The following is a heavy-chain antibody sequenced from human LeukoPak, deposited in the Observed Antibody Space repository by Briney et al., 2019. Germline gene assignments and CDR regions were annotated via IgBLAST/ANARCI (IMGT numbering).Heavy chain of an antibody. D-gene: IGHD3-10*01. CDR3: ARDLDPVGLMVQGVILAFDI. CDR1: GFTFSSYE. V-gene: IGHV3-48*03. J-gene: IGHJ3*02. Sequence: GGSLRLSCAASGFTFSSYEMNWVRQAPGKGLEWVSYISSSGSTIYYADSVKGRFTISRDNAKNSLYLQMNSLRAEDTAVYYCARDLDPVGLMVQGVILAFDIWGQGTMVTVSS. CDR2: ISSSGSTI.